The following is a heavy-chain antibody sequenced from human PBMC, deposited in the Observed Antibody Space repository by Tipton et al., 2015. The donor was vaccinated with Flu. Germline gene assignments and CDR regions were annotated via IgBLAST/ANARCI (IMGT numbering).Heavy chain of an antibody. CDR1: GGSISSYY. Sequence: TLSLTCTVSGGSISSYYWSWIRQPAGKGLEWIGRIYTSGSTNYNPSLKSRVTMSVDTSKNQFSLKLTSVSAADTAVYYCAKSGSYLEYLQHWDQGTLVTVSS. V-gene: IGHV4-4*07. D-gene: IGHD1-26*01. CDR3: AKSGSYLEYLQH. J-gene: IGHJ1*01. CDR2: IYTSGST.